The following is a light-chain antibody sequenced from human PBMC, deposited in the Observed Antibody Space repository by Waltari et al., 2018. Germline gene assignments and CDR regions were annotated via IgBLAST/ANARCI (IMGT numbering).Light chain of an antibody. CDR2: LNSDGSH. J-gene: IGLJ2*01. CDR3: QTWGTGTPVV. CDR1: SGHSSYA. V-gene: IGLV4-69*01. Sequence: QLVLTQSPSASASLGASVKLTCTLSSGHSSYAIAWHQQQPEKGPRYLMKLNSDGSHSKGDGIPDRFSGSSSGAERYLTISSLQSEDEADYSCQTWGTGTPVVFGGGTKLTVL.